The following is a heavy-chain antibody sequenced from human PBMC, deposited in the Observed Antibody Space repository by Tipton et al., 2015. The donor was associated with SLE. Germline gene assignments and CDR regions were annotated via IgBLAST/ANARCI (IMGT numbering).Heavy chain of an antibody. J-gene: IGHJ4*02. V-gene: IGHV4-61*02. CDR1: GGSISSGGYY. D-gene: IGHD4-23*01. CDR2: IYISGST. Sequence: TLCLTCTVSGGSISSGGYYWSWIRQPAGKGLEWIGRIYISGSTSFNPSLKSRVTMSVDTSKNQFSLRLSSVTAADTAIYYCARTRGVVTPGDYDYWGQGTLVTVSS. CDR3: ARTRGVVTPGDYDY.